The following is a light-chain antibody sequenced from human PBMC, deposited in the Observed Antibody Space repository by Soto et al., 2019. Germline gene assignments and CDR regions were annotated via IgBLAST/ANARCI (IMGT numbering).Light chain of an antibody. Sequence: VLTPSPATLSVSPRERVALSCGASQSVATNLAWYQQRPGQAPRLLIYGASKRAIGLPARFSGSGSGTEFTLTISSLQSEDFAVYYCQQYNDWPQTLGQGTKVDIK. CDR3: QQYNDWPQT. CDR2: GAS. CDR1: QSVATN. J-gene: IGKJ1*01. V-gene: IGKV3-15*01.